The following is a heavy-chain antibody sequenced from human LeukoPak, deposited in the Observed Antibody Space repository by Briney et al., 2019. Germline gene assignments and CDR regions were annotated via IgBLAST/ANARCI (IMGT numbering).Heavy chain of an antibody. Sequence: ASVKVSCKASGYTFTAYYIRWVRQAPGQGLECMGWINPNTGATTYAQPFQGRVTMTRDTSISTHYMEVSRLRSDDTAVYYCAREGTIVGVAPFDYWGQGTLVTVSS. J-gene: IGHJ4*02. D-gene: IGHD3-3*01. CDR1: GYTFTAYY. CDR3: AREGTIVGVAPFDY. V-gene: IGHV1-2*02. CDR2: INPNTGAT.